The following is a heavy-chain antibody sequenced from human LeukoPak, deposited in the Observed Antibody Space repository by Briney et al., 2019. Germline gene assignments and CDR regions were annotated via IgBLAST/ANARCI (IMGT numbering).Heavy chain of an antibody. D-gene: IGHD2-2*02. Sequence: ASVKVSCKASGYTFTSYYMHWVRQAPGQGLEWMGKINPGGGSTSYAQKFQGRVTMTRDMSTSTVYMELSSLRSEDTAVYYCARDPSEDIVAVPAAIKSNYYYYYMDVWGKGTTVTVSS. J-gene: IGHJ6*03. V-gene: IGHV1-46*01. CDR1: GYTFTSYY. CDR2: INPGGGST. CDR3: ARDPSEDIVAVPAAIKSNYYYYYMDV.